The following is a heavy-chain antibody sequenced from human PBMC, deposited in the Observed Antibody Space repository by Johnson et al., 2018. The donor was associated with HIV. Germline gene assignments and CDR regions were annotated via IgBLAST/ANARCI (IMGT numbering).Heavy chain of an antibody. Sequence: QVQLVESGGGVVQPGTSLRLSCAASGFTFSSFAMHWVRQAPGKGLEWMAFISYDGSNKYFTDSVRGRFTISRDNSKNILYLQMNSLRAEDTATYYCARGKGRIPHAFDIWGQGTMVTVSS. J-gene: IGHJ3*02. CDR2: ISYDGSNK. V-gene: IGHV3-30-3*01. D-gene: IGHD2-2*02. CDR3: ARGKGRIPHAFDI. CDR1: GFTFSSFA.